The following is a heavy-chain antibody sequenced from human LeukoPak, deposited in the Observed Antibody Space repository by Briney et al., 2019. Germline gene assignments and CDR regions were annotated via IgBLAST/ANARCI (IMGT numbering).Heavy chain of an antibody. Sequence: PGRSLRLSCAASGFTFSSYGMHWVRQAPGKGLEWVAVIWYDGSNKYYADSVKGRFIISRDNSKNTLYLQMNSLRAEDTAVYYCAAAGYSSGWYNIDYWGQGTLVTVSS. J-gene: IGHJ4*02. D-gene: IGHD6-19*01. CDR2: IWYDGSNK. CDR3: AAAGYSSGWYNIDY. CDR1: GFTFSSYG. V-gene: IGHV3-33*01.